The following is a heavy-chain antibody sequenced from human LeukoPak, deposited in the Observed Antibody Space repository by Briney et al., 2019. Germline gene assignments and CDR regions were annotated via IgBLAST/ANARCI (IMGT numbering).Heavy chain of an antibody. CDR2: IGTAGDT. CDR3: ARARPSGAAFDI. V-gene: IGHV3-13*01. D-gene: IGHD6-19*01. Sequence: GGSLRLSCAASGFTFSSYDMHWVRQATGKGLEWVSAIGTAGDTYYPGSVKGRFTISRENAKNSLYLQMNSLRAGDTAVYYCARARPSGAAFDIWGQGTMVTVSS. J-gene: IGHJ3*02. CDR1: GFTFSSYD.